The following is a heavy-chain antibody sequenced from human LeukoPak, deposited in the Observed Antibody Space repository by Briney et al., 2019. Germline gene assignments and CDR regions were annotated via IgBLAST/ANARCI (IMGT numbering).Heavy chain of an antibody. Sequence: GGSLRLSCAASGFTFIDNYRAWIRQAPGRVLGWVSYISRGSTHTTYGDSVKGRFTISRDNAKTSLYLRMNSLRAQDTAVYYCARARPYNSESFDYWGQGALVTVSS. D-gene: IGHD1-1*01. CDR1: GFTFIDNY. CDR2: ISRGSTHT. V-gene: IGHV3-11*05. J-gene: IGHJ4*02. CDR3: ARARPYNSESFDY.